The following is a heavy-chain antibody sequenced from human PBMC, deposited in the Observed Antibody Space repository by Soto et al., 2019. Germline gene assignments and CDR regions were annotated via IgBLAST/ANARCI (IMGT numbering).Heavy chain of an antibody. V-gene: IGHV1-8*01. Sequence: QVQLVQSGAEVKKPGASVKVSCKASGYTFTSYDINWVRQATGQGLEWMGWMNPNKGNTGYAQKFQGRVTMTKNTTMSTAYMDLSSLRSEDTAVSYCARESRTRGLDVWGQGTTVTVSS. J-gene: IGHJ6*02. CDR1: GYTFTSYD. CDR3: ARESRTRGLDV. CDR2: MNPNKGNT.